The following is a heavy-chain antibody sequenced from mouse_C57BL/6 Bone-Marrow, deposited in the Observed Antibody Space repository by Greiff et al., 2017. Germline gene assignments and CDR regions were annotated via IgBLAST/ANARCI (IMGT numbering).Heavy chain of an antibody. CDR2: INYDGSST. D-gene: IGHD1-1*01. V-gene: IGHV5-16*01. CDR3: ARAYYYGSSYYFDY. Sequence: EVQLVESEGGLVQPGSSMKLSCTASGFTFSDYYMAWVRQVPEKGLEWVANINYDGSSTYYLDSLKSRFIISRDNAKNILYLQMSSLKSEDTATYYCARAYYYGSSYYFDYWGQGTTRTVSS. J-gene: IGHJ2*01. CDR1: GFTFSDYY.